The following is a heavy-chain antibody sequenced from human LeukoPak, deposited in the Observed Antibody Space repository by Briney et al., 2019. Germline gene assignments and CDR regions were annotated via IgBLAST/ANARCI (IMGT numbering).Heavy chain of an antibody. Sequence: PSETLSLTCAVYGGSFSGYYWSWIRQPPGKGLEWIGEINHSGSTNYNPSLKSRVTISVDTPKNQFSLKLSSVTAADTAVYYCARRSFYYYDSSGYYGYWGQGTLVTVSS. V-gene: IGHV4-34*01. CDR3: ARRSFYYYDSSGYYGY. J-gene: IGHJ4*02. CDR2: INHSGST. D-gene: IGHD3-22*01. CDR1: GGSFSGYY.